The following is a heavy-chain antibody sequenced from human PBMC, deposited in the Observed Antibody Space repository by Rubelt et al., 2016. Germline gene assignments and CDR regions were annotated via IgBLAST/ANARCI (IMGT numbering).Heavy chain of an antibody. CDR2: MFNRGST. CDR3: ARLNGWYFDY. D-gene: IGHD6-19*01. V-gene: IGHV4-59*08. CDR1: GGSISGYY. J-gene: IGHJ4*02. Sequence: QVLLQESGPGLVTPSETLSLTCTVSGGSISGYYWRWIRQPPGKGLEWIGYMFNRGSTSNNPSLKSRVNMSLDTSKNQFSLRLDSVTAADTALFYCARLNGWYFDYWGQGALVTVSS.